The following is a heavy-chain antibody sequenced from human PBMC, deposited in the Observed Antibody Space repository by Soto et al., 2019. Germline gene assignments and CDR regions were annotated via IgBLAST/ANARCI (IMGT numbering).Heavy chain of an antibody. J-gene: IGHJ5*02. D-gene: IGHD2-2*03. Sequence: PRGSLRLSCAASGFTFSSYAMSWVRQAPGKGLEWVSAISGSGGSTYYADSVKGRFTISRDNSKNTQYLQMNSLRAEDTAVYYCAKDGYCSSTSCSTNWFDPWGQGTLVTVSS. V-gene: IGHV3-23*01. CDR1: GFTFSSYA. CDR2: ISGSGGST. CDR3: AKDGYCSSTSCSTNWFDP.